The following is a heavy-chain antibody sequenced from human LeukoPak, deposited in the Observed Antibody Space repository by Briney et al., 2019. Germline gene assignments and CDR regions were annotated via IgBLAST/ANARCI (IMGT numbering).Heavy chain of an antibody. CDR3: ARDGHFWSGYYSVY. Sequence: PGGSLRLSCAASGFTFSSYSMNWVHQAPGKGLEWVSSISSSSSYIYYADSVKGRFTISRDNAKNSLYLQMNSLRAEDTAVYYCARDGHFWSGYYSVYWGQGTLVTVSS. CDR2: ISSSSSYI. D-gene: IGHD3-3*02. CDR1: GFTFSSYS. V-gene: IGHV3-21*01. J-gene: IGHJ4*02.